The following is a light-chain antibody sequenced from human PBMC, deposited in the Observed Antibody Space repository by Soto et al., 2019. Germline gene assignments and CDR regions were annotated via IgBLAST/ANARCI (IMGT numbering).Light chain of an antibody. CDR1: QGIRND. CDR2: AAS. Sequence: AIQMTQSPSSLSASVGDRVTITCRASQGIRNDLGWYQQKPGKAPKLLIYAASSLQSGVPSRFSGSGSGIDFTLTISSLQTQDLATSFSLQDYTYPLTFAGGTMVDIK. CDR3: LQDYTYPLT. V-gene: IGKV1-6*01. J-gene: IGKJ4*01.